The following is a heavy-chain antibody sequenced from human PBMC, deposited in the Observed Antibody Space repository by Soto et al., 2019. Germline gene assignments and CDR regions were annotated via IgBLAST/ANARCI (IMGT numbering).Heavy chain of an antibody. CDR2: IYYSGST. CDR1: GGSISSDNYY. D-gene: IGHD3-22*01. J-gene: IGHJ4*02. V-gene: IGHV4-30-4*01. CDR3: ASTSYFDNSGSAY. Sequence: SETLSLTCTVSGGSISSDNYYWSWIRQPPGKGLEWIGYIYYSGSTYYNPSLKSRVIISIDTSKNQFSLKLSSVTAADTAVYYCASTSYFDNSGSAYWGQGTLVTVSS.